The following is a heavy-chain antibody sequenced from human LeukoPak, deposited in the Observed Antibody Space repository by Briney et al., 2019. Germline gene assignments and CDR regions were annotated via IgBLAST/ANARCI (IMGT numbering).Heavy chain of an antibody. CDR2: IHPSTGNP. J-gene: IGHJ4*02. V-gene: IGHV7-4-1*02. CDR3: ARAFQSLGGLSLPDY. Sequence: GASVKVSCKASGYIFTNYAMNWVRQAPGQGLEWMGWIHPSTGNPTYAQGFTGRFVFSLDTSVSTTYLQISSLKAEGTAVYFCARAFQSLGGLSLPDYWGQGTLLTVSS. D-gene: IGHD3-16*02. CDR1: GYIFTNYA.